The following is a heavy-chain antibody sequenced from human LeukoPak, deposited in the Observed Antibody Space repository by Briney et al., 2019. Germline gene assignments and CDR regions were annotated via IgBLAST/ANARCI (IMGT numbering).Heavy chain of an antibody. V-gene: IGHV3-30*01. CDR3: AIDFSSS. CDR1: GFTFSSYA. Sequence: GGSLRLSCAASGFTFSSYAMHWVRQAPGKGLEWVAVISYGGSNKYYADSVKGRFTISRDNSKKTLDLQMNSLRAEDTAEYYCAIDFSSSWGQGTLVTVSS. J-gene: IGHJ5*02. CDR2: ISYGGSNK. D-gene: IGHD6-6*01.